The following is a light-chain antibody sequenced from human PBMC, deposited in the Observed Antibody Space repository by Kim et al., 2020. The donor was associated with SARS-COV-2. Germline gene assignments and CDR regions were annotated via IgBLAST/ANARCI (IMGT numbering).Light chain of an antibody. J-gene: IGLJ3*02. Sequence: GKTVTISGTRSRGNCAVNYVQWYQRRPGSSPITVIYEDNQRPSRVPDRFSGSIDSSSNSASLTISGLKTEDEADYYCQSYDGSRGVFGGGTQLTVL. CDR2: EDN. CDR3: QSYDGSRGV. CDR1: RGNCAVNY. V-gene: IGLV6-57*01.